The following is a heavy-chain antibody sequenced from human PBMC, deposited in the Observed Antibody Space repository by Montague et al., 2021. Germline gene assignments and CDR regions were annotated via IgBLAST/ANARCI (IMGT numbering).Heavy chain of an antibody. CDR2: IYYSGNT. Sequence: SETLSLTCTVSGGSISSSSYYWGWMRQPPGKGLEWIGSIYYSGNTYYNPSLKIRVTISVDPSKNQLSLRLSTVTAAATAVYYCASPNIVTFHWYFDLWGRGTLVTVSS. D-gene: IGHD5-12*01. J-gene: IGHJ2*01. CDR3: ASPNIVTFHWYFDL. V-gene: IGHV4-39*01. CDR1: GGSISSSSYY.